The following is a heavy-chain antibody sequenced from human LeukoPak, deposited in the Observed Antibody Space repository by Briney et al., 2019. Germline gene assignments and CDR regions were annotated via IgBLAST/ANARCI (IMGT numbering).Heavy chain of an antibody. V-gene: IGHV3-7*01. CDR3: ARDPYNGNYGDSYYYFMDA. J-gene: IGHJ6*03. Sequence: AGGSLRLSCAASGFTFSSYWMSWVRQAPGKGLEWVANIKQDGSEKYYVDSVKGRFTISRDNAKNSLYLQMNSLRAEDTAVYYCARDPYNGNYGDSYYYFMDAWGKGTTVTISS. CDR1: GFTFSSYW. D-gene: IGHD1-26*01. CDR2: IKQDGSEK.